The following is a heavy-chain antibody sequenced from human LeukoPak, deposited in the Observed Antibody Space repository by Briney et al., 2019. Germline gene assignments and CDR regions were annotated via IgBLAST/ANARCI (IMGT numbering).Heavy chain of an antibody. D-gene: IGHD3-22*01. Sequence: GGSLRPSFAAPGLPFSDIALTWVRRAPGKGLRWASGFSGGGGSTYYADSVKGRFTISRDNSKNTLFLQMNSLRAEDTAVYYCAKHIAYYYDSSGYHIDYWGQGTLVTVSS. V-gene: IGHV3-23*01. J-gene: IGHJ4*02. CDR1: GLPFSDIA. CDR2: FSGGGGST. CDR3: AKHIAYYYDSSGYHIDY.